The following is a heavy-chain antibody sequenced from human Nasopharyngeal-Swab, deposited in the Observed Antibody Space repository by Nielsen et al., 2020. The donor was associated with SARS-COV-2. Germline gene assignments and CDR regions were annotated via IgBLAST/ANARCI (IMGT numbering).Heavy chain of an antibody. J-gene: IGHJ3*02. Sequence: GESLKIPCAASGFTFSSYGMHWVRQAPGKGLEWVAVIWYDGSNKYYADSVKGRFTISRDNSKNTLYLQMNSLRAEDTAVYYCAREGDILTGYYDAFDIWGQGTMVTVSS. CDR3: AREGDILTGYYDAFDI. CDR2: IWYDGSNK. CDR1: GFTFSSYG. D-gene: IGHD3-9*01. V-gene: IGHV3-33*01.